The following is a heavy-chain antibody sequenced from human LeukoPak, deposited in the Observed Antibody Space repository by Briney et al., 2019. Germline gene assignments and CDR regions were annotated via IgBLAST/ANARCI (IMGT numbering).Heavy chain of an antibody. CDR3: ARGVVPAAIDRFDP. CDR2: IYPGDSDT. Sequence: GASLKISCQGSGYSFTSYWIGWVRQLPGKGLEWMGIIYPGDSDTRYSPSFQGQVTISADKSISTAYLQWSSLKASDTAMYYCARGVVPAAIDRFDPWGQGTLVTVSS. J-gene: IGHJ5*02. V-gene: IGHV5-51*01. D-gene: IGHD2-2*02. CDR1: GYSFTSYW.